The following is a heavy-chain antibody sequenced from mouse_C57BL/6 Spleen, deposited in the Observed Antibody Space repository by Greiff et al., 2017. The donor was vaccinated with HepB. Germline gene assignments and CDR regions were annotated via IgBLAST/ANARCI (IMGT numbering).Heavy chain of an antibody. J-gene: IGHJ3*01. Sequence: DVMLVESGEGLVKPGGSLKLSCAASGFTFSSYAMSWVRQTPEKRLEWVAYISSGGDYIYYADTVKGRFTISRDNARNPLYLQMSSLKSEDTAMYYCTREDGYYRFAYWGQGTLVTVSA. D-gene: IGHD2-3*01. CDR3: TREDGYYRFAY. V-gene: IGHV5-9-1*02. CDR1: GFTFSSYA. CDR2: ISSGGDYI.